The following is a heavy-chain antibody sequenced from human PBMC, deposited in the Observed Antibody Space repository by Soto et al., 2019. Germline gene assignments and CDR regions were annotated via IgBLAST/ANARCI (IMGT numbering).Heavy chain of an antibody. CDR1: GGTFSNYA. J-gene: IGHJ6*01. CDR3: ARDLLGFGYTYGDV. CDR2: IILIDATV. V-gene: IGHV1-69*12. D-gene: IGHD3-10*01. Sequence: QVQLVQSGAEVKKPGSSVKVSCKASGGTFSNYALISWVRQAPGQGLEWMGGIILIDATVNYAQKFQGRITITADESMTTAYMDLGSLRSEDTAVYYCARDLLGFGYTYGDVWGQGTTVTVSS.